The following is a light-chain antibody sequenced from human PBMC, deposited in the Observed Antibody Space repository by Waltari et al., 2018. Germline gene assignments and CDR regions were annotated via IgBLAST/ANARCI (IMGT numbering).Light chain of an antibody. CDR2: WAA. CDR1: QSILYRSRNRNA. V-gene: IGKV4-1*01. J-gene: IGKJ4*01. CDR3: QQYYNAPLT. Sequence: DIVMTQSPDSLAVSLGERATINCTSSQSILYRSRNRNALAWYQQKPGQPPKLLFFWAATRESGAPDRFSVSGSGTDFTLTISSLQAEDVAVYYCQQYYNAPLTFGGGTKVEIK.